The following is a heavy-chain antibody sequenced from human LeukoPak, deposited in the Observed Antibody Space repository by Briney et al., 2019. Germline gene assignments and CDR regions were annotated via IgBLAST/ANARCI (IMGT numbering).Heavy chain of an antibody. Sequence: ASVKVSCKASGYTFTSYGISWVRQAPGQGLEWMGWISAYNGNTNYAQKLRGRVTMTTDTSTSTAYMELRSLRSDDTAVYYCAIAVAGTSHDAFDIWGQGTMVTVSS. D-gene: IGHD6-19*01. CDR3: AIAVAGTSHDAFDI. V-gene: IGHV1-18*04. CDR2: ISAYNGNT. CDR1: GYTFTSYG. J-gene: IGHJ3*02.